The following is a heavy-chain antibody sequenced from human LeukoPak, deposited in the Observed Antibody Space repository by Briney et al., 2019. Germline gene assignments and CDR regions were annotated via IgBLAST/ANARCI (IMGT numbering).Heavy chain of an antibody. V-gene: IGHV4-4*02. CDR3: ARSAAAAGTMIDY. CDR1: GGSISSSNW. J-gene: IGHJ4*02. Sequence: SGTLSLTCAVSGGSISSSNWWSWVRQPPGKGLEWIGEIYHSGSTNYNPSLKSRVTISVDKSKNQFSLKLSSVTAANTAAYYCARSAAAAGTMIDYWGQGTLVTVSS. D-gene: IGHD6-13*01. CDR2: IYHSGST.